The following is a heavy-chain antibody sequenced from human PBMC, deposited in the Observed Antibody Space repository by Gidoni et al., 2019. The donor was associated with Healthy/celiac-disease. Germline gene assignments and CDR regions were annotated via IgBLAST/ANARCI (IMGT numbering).Heavy chain of an antibody. D-gene: IGHD3-16*01. CDR1: GGSISSSSYY. CDR3: ARKNYDYVWGSSGTYYFDY. J-gene: IGHJ4*02. V-gene: IGHV4-39*01. Sequence: QLQLQDSGPGLVKPSETLSLPCTVSGGSISSSSYYWGWIRQPPGKGLEWIGSIYYRGSTYYNPSLKSRVTISVDTSKNQFSLKLSSVTAADTAVYYCARKNYDYVWGSSGTYYFDYWGQGTLVTVSS. CDR2: IYYRGST.